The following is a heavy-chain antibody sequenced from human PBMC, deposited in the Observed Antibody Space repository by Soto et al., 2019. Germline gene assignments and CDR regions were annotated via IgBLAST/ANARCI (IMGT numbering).Heavy chain of an antibody. CDR1: GGSISSSSYY. CDR2: IYYSGST. V-gene: IGHV4-39*01. CDR3: VSHVTYNYGFENWFDP. D-gene: IGHD3-22*01. Sequence: QLQLQESGPGLVKPSETLSLTCTVSGGSISSSSYYWGWIRQPPGKGLEWIGSIYYSGSTYYNPSLKSRVTISVDTSKNQFSLKLSSVTAADTAVYYCVSHVTYNYGFENWFDPWGQGTLVTVSS. J-gene: IGHJ5*02.